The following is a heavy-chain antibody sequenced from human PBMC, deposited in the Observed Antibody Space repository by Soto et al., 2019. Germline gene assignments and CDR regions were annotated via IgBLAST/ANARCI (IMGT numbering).Heavy chain of an antibody. V-gene: IGHV4-39*01. CDR1: GGSISSSSFH. CDR2: IYYSGST. Sequence: QLQLQESGPGLVKPSETLSLTCTVSGGSISSSSFHWGWIRQPPGKGLEWIGSIYYSGSTYYSPSLKSRVTITVDTSKNQFSLKLSAVTAADTAVYYCARRERAAGTDWWFDPWGQGTLVTVSS. D-gene: IGHD6-13*01. CDR3: ARRERAAGTDWWFDP. J-gene: IGHJ5*02.